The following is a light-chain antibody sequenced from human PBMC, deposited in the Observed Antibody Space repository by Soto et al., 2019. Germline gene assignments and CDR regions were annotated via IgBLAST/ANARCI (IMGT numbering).Light chain of an antibody. CDR3: ASWDDRLNGPV. J-gene: IGLJ2*01. CDR1: SANIGSNI. Sequence: QAVVTQPPSVSGTPGQTVTISCSGGSANIGSNIMNWYQQLPGTAPKLLIYSNNERPSGVPDRFSGSKSGTSASLVISGLQSEDEADYYCASWDDRLNGPVFGGGTKLTVL. CDR2: SNN. V-gene: IGLV1-44*01.